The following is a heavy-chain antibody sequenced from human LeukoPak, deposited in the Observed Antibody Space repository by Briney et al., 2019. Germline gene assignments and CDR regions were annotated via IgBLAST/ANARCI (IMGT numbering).Heavy chain of an antibody. CDR3: AKGATSADCSVLDY. D-gene: IGHD2-21*02. CDR1: GFTFRNSA. Sequence: PGGSLRLSCATSGFTFRNSAMHWVRQAPGKGLEWVAYISSSGSTRYYADSVKGRFTISRDNANNSLYLQMDSLRAEDKAVYYCAKGATSADCSVLDYWGQGTLVTVSS. J-gene: IGHJ4*02. CDR2: ISSSGSTR. V-gene: IGHV3-48*03.